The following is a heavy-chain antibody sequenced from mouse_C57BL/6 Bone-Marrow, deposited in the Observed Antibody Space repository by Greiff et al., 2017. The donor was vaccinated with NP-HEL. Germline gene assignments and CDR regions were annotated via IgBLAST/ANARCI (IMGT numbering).Heavy chain of an antibody. CDR3: ARVRWDYGSSDY. CDR1: GFTFSSYA. D-gene: IGHD1-1*01. CDR2: ISDGGSYT. V-gene: IGHV5-4*03. Sequence: EVMLVESGGGLVKPGGSLKLSCAASGFTFSSYAMSWVRQTPEKRLEWVATISDGGSYTYYPDNVKGRFTISRDNAKNNLYLQMSHLKSEDTAMYYCARVRWDYGSSDYWGKGTTLTVSS. J-gene: IGHJ2*01.